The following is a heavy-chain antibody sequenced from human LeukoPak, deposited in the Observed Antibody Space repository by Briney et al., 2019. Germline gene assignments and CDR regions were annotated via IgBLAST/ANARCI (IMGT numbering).Heavy chain of an antibody. D-gene: IGHD5-24*01. CDR2: IDYSGST. CDR1: GGSISSGGYY. Sequence: PSETLSLTCTVSGGSISSGGYYWSWIRQHPGTGLEWLGYIDYSGSTYYNPSLKSRVTISVDTSKNQFSLKLSSVTAADTAVYYCARGGYKPPKAFDIWGQGTMVTVSS. V-gene: IGHV4-31*03. J-gene: IGHJ3*02. CDR3: ARGGYKPPKAFDI.